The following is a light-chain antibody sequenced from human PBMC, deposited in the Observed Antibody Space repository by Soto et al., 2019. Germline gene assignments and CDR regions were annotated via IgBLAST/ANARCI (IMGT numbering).Light chain of an antibody. CDR1: QSVSSY. V-gene: IGKV3-11*01. J-gene: IGKJ4*01. Sequence: EIVLTQSPATLSLSPGERATLSCRASQSVSSYFAWYQQKPALAPTLLIYYASYRATGIPARFSGSGSGTDFTLTISSLEPEDFAVYYCQHRSNWPPLTFGGGTRVEIK. CDR3: QHRSNWPPLT. CDR2: YAS.